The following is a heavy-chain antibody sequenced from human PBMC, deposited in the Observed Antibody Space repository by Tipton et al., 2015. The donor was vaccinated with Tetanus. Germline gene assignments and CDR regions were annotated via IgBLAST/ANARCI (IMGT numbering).Heavy chain of an antibody. CDR1: GFTFDDYA. CDR3: AKAVSYYGMDV. V-gene: IGHV3-9*01. Sequence: SLRLSCAASGFTFDDYAMHWVRQAPGKGLEWVSGISWNSGSIGYADSVKGRLTISRDNAKNSLYLQMNSLRAEDTALYYCAKAVSYYGMDVWGQGTTVTVSS. J-gene: IGHJ6*02. D-gene: IGHD5/OR15-5a*01. CDR2: ISWNSGSI.